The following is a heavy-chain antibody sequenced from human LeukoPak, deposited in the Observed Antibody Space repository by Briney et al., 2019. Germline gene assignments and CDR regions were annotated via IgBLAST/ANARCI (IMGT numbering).Heavy chain of an antibody. V-gene: IGHV3-48*03. CDR3: AREVVGATSGFDF. J-gene: IGHJ4*02. Sequence: GGSLRLSCAASGFPFSSFAMHWVRQAPGKGLEWVSYITSSGSAIYYADSVKGRFTISRDNAKNSLYLQMNSLRADDTALYYCAREVVGATSGFDFWGQGTLVTVSS. CDR1: GFPFSSFA. CDR2: ITSSGSAI. D-gene: IGHD1-26*01.